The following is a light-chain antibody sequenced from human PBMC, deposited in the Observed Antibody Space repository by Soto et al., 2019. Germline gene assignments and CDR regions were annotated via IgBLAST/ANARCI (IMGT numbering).Light chain of an antibody. J-gene: IGKJ4*01. CDR3: QQYYVWPLT. Sequence: EIVMTQSPATLSVSPGERATLSCRASQSVSSNLAWYQQKPGQTPKLLIYVASTKATGIPARFSGSGSGTEFTLTISSLQSEDFAVYYCQQYYVWPLTFGGGTKVECK. CDR2: VAS. CDR1: QSVSSN. V-gene: IGKV3-15*01.